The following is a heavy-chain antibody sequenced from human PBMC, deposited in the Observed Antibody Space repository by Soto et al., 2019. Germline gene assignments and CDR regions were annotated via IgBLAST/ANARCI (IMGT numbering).Heavy chain of an antibody. Sequence: ASVKVSCKASGFSFTGYYIHWLRQAPGQGLEWMGWINAHSGGTEYAQKFQGRVTLTRDTSIATAYLTLTSLTSDDTALYYCAHIWAGSSWHPLGFDPWGQGTLVTVSS. CDR1: GFSFTGYY. CDR2: INAHSGGT. CDR3: AHIWAGSSWHPLGFDP. J-gene: IGHJ5*02. D-gene: IGHD6-13*01. V-gene: IGHV1-2*02.